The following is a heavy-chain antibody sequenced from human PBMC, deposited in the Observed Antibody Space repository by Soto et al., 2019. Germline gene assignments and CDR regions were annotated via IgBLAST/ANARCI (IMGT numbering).Heavy chain of an antibody. V-gene: IGHV4-39*01. J-gene: IGHJ4*02. D-gene: IGHD3-22*01. Sequence: PSETLSLTCTVSGGSISSSSYYWGWIRQPPGKGLEWIGSIYYSGSTYYNPSLKSRVTISVDTSKNQFSLKLSSVTAADTAVYYCARHYRPSYYYDSSGYYAGLYYFDYWGQGTLVTVSS. CDR1: GGSISSSSYY. CDR3: ARHYRPSYYYDSSGYYAGLYYFDY. CDR2: IYYSGST.